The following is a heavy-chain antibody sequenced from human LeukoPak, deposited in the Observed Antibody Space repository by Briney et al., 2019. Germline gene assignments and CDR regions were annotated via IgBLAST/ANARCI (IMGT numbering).Heavy chain of an antibody. V-gene: IGHV3-66*01. D-gene: IGHD3-3*01. J-gene: IGHJ3*01. CDR1: GFTVSRNH. CDR2: LDSGSKT. CDR3: ARDRSGYANDAFDF. Sequence: GGSLRLACAASGFTVSRNHMSWVRQAPGKGLEWVSVLDSGSKTSYAGSVKGRFTISRDKSKNTLYLQMNSLRSDDTAVYYCARDRSGYANDAFDFWGQGTMVTVSS.